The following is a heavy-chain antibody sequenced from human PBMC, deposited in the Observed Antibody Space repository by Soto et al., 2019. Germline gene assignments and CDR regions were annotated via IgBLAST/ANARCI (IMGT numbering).Heavy chain of an antibody. Sequence: QVQLVQSGAEVKKPGASVKVSCKASGYTFTNSGINWVRQAPGQGLEWMGGISTDNGNTNYAQHLQGRVSMTTDTSTSTDYMDLRSLRSDDTAVYYCVRDQGITTFGVYSMYYYGMDVWGQGTTVTVSS. CDR1: GYTFTNSG. V-gene: IGHV1-18*01. D-gene: IGHD3-3*01. CDR3: VRDQGITTFGVYSMYYYGMDV. CDR2: ISTDNGNT. J-gene: IGHJ6*02.